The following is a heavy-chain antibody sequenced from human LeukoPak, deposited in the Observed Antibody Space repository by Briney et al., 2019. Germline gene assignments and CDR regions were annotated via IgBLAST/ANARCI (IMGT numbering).Heavy chain of an antibody. Sequence: SETLSLTCTVSGGSISSYYWSWIRQPPGKGLEWIGNIYYSGSTNYNPSLKSRVTISVDTSKNQFSLKLSSVTAADTAVYYCARVHPHCSSTSCYAAFIDYWGQGTLVTVSS. D-gene: IGHD2-2*01. CDR3: ARVHPHCSSTSCYAAFIDY. J-gene: IGHJ4*02. CDR1: GGSISSYY. CDR2: IYYSGST. V-gene: IGHV4-59*01.